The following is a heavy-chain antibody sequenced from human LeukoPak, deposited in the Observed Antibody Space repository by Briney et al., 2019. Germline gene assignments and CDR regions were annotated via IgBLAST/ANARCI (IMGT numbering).Heavy chain of an antibody. D-gene: IGHD2/OR15-2a*01. CDR2: THHRGLT. Sequence: SETLYLTCAVYGGSFSGYYWSWIRQPPGKGLEWIGYTHHRGLTYYNPSLRNRLTISVDTSANQVSLKLSSVTAADTAVYLCAGKPNSLYYFDYWGQGTLVTVSS. J-gene: IGHJ4*02. CDR1: GGSFSGYY. CDR3: AGKPNSLYYFDY. V-gene: IGHV4-34*09.